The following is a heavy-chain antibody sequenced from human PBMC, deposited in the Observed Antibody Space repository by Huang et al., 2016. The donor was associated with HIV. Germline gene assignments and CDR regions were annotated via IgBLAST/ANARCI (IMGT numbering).Heavy chain of an antibody. CDR1: GFTFSSYW. CDR2: IKPGGSEK. D-gene: IGHD3-10*01. CDR3: ARRLRYYYGSGRTSGYFDY. V-gene: IGHV3-7*01. Sequence: EVQLVDAGGGLVQPGGSLRLSCTASGFTFSSYWLSWVRQGAGKGLEWVAKIKPGGSEKYYVDSGKGRFSISRDNAKNSLYLQMNSLRAEDTAVYYCARRLRYYYGSGRTSGYFDYWGQGTLVTVSS. J-gene: IGHJ4*02.